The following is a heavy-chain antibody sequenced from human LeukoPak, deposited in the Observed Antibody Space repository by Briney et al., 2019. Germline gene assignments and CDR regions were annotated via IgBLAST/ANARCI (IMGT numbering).Heavy chain of an antibody. Sequence: SETLSLTCTVSGGSISSYYWSWIRQPPGKGLEWIGYIYYSGSTNYNPSLKSRVTISVDTSKNQFSLKLSSVTAADTAVYYCASGPMYYHGSGSPYYYYYYMDVWGKGTTVTVSS. CDR1: GGSISSYY. V-gene: IGHV4-59*01. D-gene: IGHD3-10*01. CDR3: ASGPMYYHGSGSPYYYYYYMDV. CDR2: IYYSGST. J-gene: IGHJ6*03.